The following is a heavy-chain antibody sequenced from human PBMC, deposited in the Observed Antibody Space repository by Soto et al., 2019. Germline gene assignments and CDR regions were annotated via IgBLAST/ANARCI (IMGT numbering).Heavy chain of an antibody. D-gene: IGHD3-22*01. V-gene: IGHV4-39*01. CDR3: ARPSTGSYYSWFDP. CDR2: IFYNGNT. Sequence: PSETLSLTCTVSGCSIDSSTYYWCWILQPPGKGLEWIGSIFYNGNTFYNPSLKSRITISVDTSKNQFSLKLSSVTAADTAVYYCARPSTGSYYSWFDPWGQGTLFTVSS. J-gene: IGHJ5*02. CDR1: GCSIDSSTYY.